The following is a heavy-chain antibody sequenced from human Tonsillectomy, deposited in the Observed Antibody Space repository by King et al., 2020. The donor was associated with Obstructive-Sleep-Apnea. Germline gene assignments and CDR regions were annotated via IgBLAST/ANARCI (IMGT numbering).Heavy chain of an antibody. CDR3: ARDNYGANPPFYVMDV. D-gene: IGHD4/OR15-4a*01. J-gene: IGHJ6*02. Sequence: VQLVESGGGVVQPGRSLRLSCVASGFSFSSYNMYWARQAPGKGLEWGSLISDDGNNKYYADSVMGRFAISRDNSRNTLYLQVNSLRAEETAVYYCARDNYGANPPFYVMDVWGRGTTVTVS. CDR2: ISDDGNNK. V-gene: IGHV3-30*09. CDR1: GFSFSSYN.